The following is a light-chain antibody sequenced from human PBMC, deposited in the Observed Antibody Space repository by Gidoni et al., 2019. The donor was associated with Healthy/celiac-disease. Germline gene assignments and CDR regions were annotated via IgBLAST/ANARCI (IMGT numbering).Light chain of an antibody. Sequence: QSALPQPASVSASPGQSITISCTGTSSDVGSYNLVPWYQQHPGKAPKLMIYEGSKRPSGVSNRFSGSKSGNTASLTISGLQAEDEADYYCCSYAGSSTFVVFGGGTKLTVL. CDR1: SSDVGSYNL. J-gene: IGLJ2*01. CDR3: CSYAGSSTFVV. CDR2: EGS. V-gene: IGLV2-23*01.